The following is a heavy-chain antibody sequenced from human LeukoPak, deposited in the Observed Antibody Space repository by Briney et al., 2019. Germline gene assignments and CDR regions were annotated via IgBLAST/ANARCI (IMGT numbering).Heavy chain of an antibody. D-gene: IGHD2-2*01. J-gene: IGHJ3*02. V-gene: IGHV4-34*01. Sequence: SETLSLTCAVYGGSFSGYYWSWIRQPPGKGREWIGEINHSGSTNYNPSLKSRVTISVDTSKNQFSLKLSSVTAADTAVYYCARGPRRYGVVVPAAPSGAFDIWGQGTMVTVSS. CDR2: INHSGST. CDR1: GGSFSGYY. CDR3: ARGPRRYGVVVPAAPSGAFDI.